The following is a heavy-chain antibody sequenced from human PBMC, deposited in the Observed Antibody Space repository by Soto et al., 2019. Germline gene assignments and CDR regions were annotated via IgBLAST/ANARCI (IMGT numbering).Heavy chain of an antibody. D-gene: IGHD5-12*01. CDR1: GYTFTNYA. CDR3: ARVSGYYFLDY. CDR2: INAGNGNT. V-gene: IGHV1-3*01. J-gene: IGHJ4*02. Sequence: GASVKVSCKASGYTFTNYAMHWVRQAPGQRLEWMGWINAGNGNTKYSQKFQGRVTITSDTSASTAYMELSSLRSEDTAVYYCARVSGYYFLDYWGQGTLVTVYS.